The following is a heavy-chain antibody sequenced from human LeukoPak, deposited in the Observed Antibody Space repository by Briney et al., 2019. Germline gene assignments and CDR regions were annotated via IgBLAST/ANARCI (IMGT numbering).Heavy chain of an antibody. D-gene: IGHD2-2*01. CDR3: ARVKVVVVPAAIHFDY. CDR2: IYYTGST. V-gene: IGHV4-59*12. Sequence: SETLSLTCTVSGGSISGYFWSWIRQPPGKGLEWIAYIYYTGSTNYSPSLKSRVTISLDTSKNQFSLKLTSVTAADTAVYYCARVKVVVVPAAIHFDYWGQGTLVTVSS. CDR1: GGSISGYF. J-gene: IGHJ4*02.